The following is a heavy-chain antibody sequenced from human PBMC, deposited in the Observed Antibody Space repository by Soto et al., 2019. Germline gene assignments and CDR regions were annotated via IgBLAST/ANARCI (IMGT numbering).Heavy chain of an antibody. CDR3: ARATVVQTQSGHYSYGMDV. J-gene: IGHJ6*02. CDR2: IIPIFGTA. V-gene: IGHV1-69*12. Sequence: QVQLVQSGAEVKKPGSSVKVSCKASGGTFSSYAISWVRQAPGQGLEWMGGIIPIFGTANYAQKFQGRVTITADEXXSXAXMELSSLRSEDTAVYYCARATVVQTQSGHYSYGMDVWGQGTTVTVSS. CDR1: GGTFSSYA. D-gene: IGHD4-17*01.